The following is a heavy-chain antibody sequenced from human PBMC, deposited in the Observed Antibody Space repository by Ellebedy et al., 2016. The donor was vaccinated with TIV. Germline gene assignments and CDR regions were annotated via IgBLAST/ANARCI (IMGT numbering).Heavy chain of an antibody. V-gene: IGHV3-48*01. J-gene: IGHJ4*02. CDR3: ARGFRGELSPDDY. CDR2: ITSSSSNI. Sequence: GESLKISCTASGFTFSTYWMTWVRQAPGKGLEWVSYITSSSSNIYNADSVKGRFTISRDNAQNSLYLQMNSLRAEDTAVYYCARGFRGELSPDDYWGQGTLVTVSS. CDR1: GFTFSTYW. D-gene: IGHD3-16*02.